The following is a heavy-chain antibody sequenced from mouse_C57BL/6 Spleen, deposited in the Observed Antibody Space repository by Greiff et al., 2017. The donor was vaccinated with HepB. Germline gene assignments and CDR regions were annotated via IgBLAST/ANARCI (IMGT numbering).Heavy chain of an antibody. CDR3: ASYGYDVWFAY. CDR1: GYTFTSYW. V-gene: IGHV1-52*01. D-gene: IGHD2-2*01. CDR2: IDPSDSET. Sequence: QVQLKQPGAELVRPGSSVKLSCKASGYTFTSYWMHWVKQRPIQGLEWIGNIDPSDSETHYNQKFKDKATLTVDKSSSTAYMQLSSLTSEVSAVYCCASYGYDVWFAYWGQGTLVTVSA. J-gene: IGHJ3*01.